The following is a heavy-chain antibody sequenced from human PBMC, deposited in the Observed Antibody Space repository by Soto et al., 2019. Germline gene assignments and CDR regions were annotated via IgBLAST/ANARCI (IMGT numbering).Heavy chain of an antibody. Sequence: PGGSLRLSCSASGFTFSIYAMHWVRQATGKGMEYVSSISTNGGSTDYADSVKGRFTISRENSRNSVYLQMSSLRVEDTAVYYCVKGEYYYDSSGYYPFDYWGQGTLVTVSS. D-gene: IGHD3-22*01. J-gene: IGHJ4*02. CDR3: VKGEYYYDSSGYYPFDY. CDR2: ISTNGGST. V-gene: IGHV3-64D*06. CDR1: GFTFSIYA.